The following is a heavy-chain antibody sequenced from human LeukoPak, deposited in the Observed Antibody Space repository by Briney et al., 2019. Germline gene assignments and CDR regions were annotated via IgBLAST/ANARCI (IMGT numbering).Heavy chain of an antibody. CDR3: AKVGLRLGGDY. V-gene: IGHV3-23*01. D-gene: IGHD5-12*01. J-gene: IGHJ4*02. CDR2: LSDTGGKT. Sequence: GGSLRLSCAASGFVFSRYAMSWVRQAPGKGLEWVSTLSDTGGKTYYADSVKGRFTISRDNSKNTLYLQMNSLRAEDTAVYYCAKVGLRLGGDYWGQGTLVTVSS. CDR1: GFVFSRYA.